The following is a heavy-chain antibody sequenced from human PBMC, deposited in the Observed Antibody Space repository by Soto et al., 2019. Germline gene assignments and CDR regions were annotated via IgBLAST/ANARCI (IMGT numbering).Heavy chain of an antibody. Sequence: SETLSLTCTVSGGSISSGGYYWSWIRQHPGKGLEWIGYIYYSGSTYYNPSLKSRVTISVDTSKNQFSLKLSSVTAADTAVYYCARGDYDILTVFDYWGQGTLVTVSS. D-gene: IGHD3-9*01. CDR3: ARGDYDILTVFDY. CDR1: GGSISSGGYY. J-gene: IGHJ4*02. CDR2: IYYSGST. V-gene: IGHV4-31*03.